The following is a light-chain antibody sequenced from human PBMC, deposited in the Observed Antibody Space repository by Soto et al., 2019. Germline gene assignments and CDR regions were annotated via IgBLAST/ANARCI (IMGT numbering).Light chain of an antibody. V-gene: IGKV3-11*01. Sequence: EIFLTQSPDTLSLSLGERATLSFRASQSVTNYIAWYQQRPGQAPRLLIYDASNRATGVPARFSGSGSGTDFTLTISDLEPADFGLYYCQQRLNWPPGFGQGTKVDI. CDR2: DAS. CDR3: QQRLNWPPG. CDR1: QSVTNY. J-gene: IGKJ1*01.